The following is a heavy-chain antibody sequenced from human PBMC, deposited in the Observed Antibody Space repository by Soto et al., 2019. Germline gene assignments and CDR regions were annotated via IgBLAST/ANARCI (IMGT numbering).Heavy chain of an antibody. CDR1: GGSISSYY. CDR3: ARGGLYCSGGSCYRSPSGLVYFDY. CDR2: IYYSGST. Sequence: SETLSLTCTVSGGSISSYYWSWIRQPPGKGLEWIGYIYYSGSTNYNPSLKSRVTISVDTSKNQFSLKLSSVTAADTAVYYCARGGLYCSGGSCYRSPSGLVYFDYWGQGTLVTVSS. V-gene: IGHV4-59*12. D-gene: IGHD2-15*01. J-gene: IGHJ4*02.